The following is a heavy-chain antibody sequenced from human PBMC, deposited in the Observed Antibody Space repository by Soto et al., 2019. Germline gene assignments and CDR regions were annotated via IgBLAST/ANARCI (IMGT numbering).Heavy chain of an antibody. CDR2: MNPNSGNT. D-gene: IGHD3-10*01. Sequence: QVQLVQSGAEVKKPGASVKVSCKASGYTFTSYDINWVRQATGQGLEWMGWMNPNSGNTGYAQKFQGRVTMTRNTYIRTAYMELSSLRSEDTAVYYCARLSTYYYGSGSPYYYYYYMYVWCKGTTVTVSS. V-gene: IGHV1-8*01. CDR3: ARLSTYYYGSGSPYYYYYYMYV. J-gene: IGHJ6*03. CDR1: GYTFTSYD.